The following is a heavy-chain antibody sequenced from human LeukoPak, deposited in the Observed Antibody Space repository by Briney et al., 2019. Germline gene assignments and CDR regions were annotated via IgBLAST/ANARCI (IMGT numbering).Heavy chain of an antibody. CDR3: ASITGTTGYMDV. J-gene: IGHJ6*03. CDR1: GGTFSSYA. V-gene: IGHV1-69*05. D-gene: IGHD1-7*01. Sequence: SVKVSCKASGGTFSSYAISWVRQAPGQGLEWMGGIIPIFGTANYAQKFQGRVTITTDESTSTAYMELSSLRSEDTAVYYCASITGTTGYMDVWGKGTTVTVS. CDR2: IIPIFGTA.